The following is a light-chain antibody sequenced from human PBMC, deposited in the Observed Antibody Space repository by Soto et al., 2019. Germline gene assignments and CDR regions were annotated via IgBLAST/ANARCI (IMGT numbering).Light chain of an antibody. J-gene: IGLJ1*01. Sequence: QSVLTQPRSVSGSPGQSVTISCTGTSSDVGVYDYVSWYQQHPGKAPRVLIFDVSERPSGVPDRFSGSKSGDTASLTISALQAEDEADYYCSSYTSSSTLDVFGTGTKLTVL. CDR3: SSYTSSSTLDV. V-gene: IGLV2-11*01. CDR1: SSDVGVYDY. CDR2: DVS.